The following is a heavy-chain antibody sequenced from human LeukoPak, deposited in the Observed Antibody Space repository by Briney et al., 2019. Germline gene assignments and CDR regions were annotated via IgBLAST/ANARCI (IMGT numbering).Heavy chain of an antibody. Sequence: PGGSLRLSCAASGFTFSSYAMSWVRQAPGKGLKWVSGISGSCGSTYYADSVKGRFTISRDNSKKMMYLQMNSLRAEDTAVYYCAKDQLGGSGSYPLFYFDYWGQGTLVTVSS. CDR3: AKDQLGGSGSYPLFYFDY. V-gene: IGHV3-23*01. CDR1: GFTFSSYA. J-gene: IGHJ4*02. D-gene: IGHD3-10*01. CDR2: ISGSCGST.